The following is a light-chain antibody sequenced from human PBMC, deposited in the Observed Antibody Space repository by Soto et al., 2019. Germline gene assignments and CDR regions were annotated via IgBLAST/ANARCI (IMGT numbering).Light chain of an antibody. V-gene: IGKV3-20*01. Sequence: EIVLTQSPGTLSLSPGERATLSCRASQSVSSNYLAWYQQKPGQAPRFFIYGASSRATGIPDRFSGSGSGTDFTLTISRLEPEDFAVYYCQQYGSSPLTFGGGNKVEIK. CDR3: QQYGSSPLT. CDR1: QSVSSNY. J-gene: IGKJ4*01. CDR2: GAS.